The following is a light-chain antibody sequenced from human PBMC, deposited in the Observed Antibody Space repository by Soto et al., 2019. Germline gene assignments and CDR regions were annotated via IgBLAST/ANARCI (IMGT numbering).Light chain of an antibody. J-gene: IGKJ2*01. V-gene: IGKV2-28*01. CDR1: QSLLHSNGYNY. Sequence: DIVMTQSPLSLPVTPGEPASISCRSSQSLLHSNGYNYLDWYLQKPGQSPQLLIYLGSNRASGVHDRFRGSGSGTDVTLKISRVEAEDVGVYYCMQALQTPRTFGQGTKLEIK. CDR2: LGS. CDR3: MQALQTPRT.